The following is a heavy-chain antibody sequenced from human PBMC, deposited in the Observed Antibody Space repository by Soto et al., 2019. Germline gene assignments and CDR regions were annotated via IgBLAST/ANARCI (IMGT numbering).Heavy chain of an antibody. CDR3: AREGQLGY. D-gene: IGHD6-6*01. CDR2: ISGYNGNT. J-gene: IGHJ4*02. Sequence: ASVKVCCKASGDTFSNYGFSWVRQAPGQGLEWMGWISGYNGNTNYAERLQGRVTMTTDTSTSTAYMELKSLRYDDTAVYYCAREGQLGYWGQGTPVTVSS. CDR1: GDTFSNYG. V-gene: IGHV1-18*01.